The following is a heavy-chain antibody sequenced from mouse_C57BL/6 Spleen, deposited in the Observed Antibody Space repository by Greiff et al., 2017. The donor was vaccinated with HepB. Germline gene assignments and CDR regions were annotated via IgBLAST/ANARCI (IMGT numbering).Heavy chain of an antibody. CDR3: ARRGTTVVEN. V-gene: IGHV1-64*01. D-gene: IGHD1-1*01. Sequence: QVQLKQPGAELVKPGASVKLSCKASGYTFTSYWMHWVKQRPGQGLEWIGMIHPNSGSTNYNEKFKSKATLTVDKSSSTAYMQLSSLTSEDSAVYYCARRGTTVVENWGQGTTLTVSS. CDR2: IHPNSGST. J-gene: IGHJ2*01. CDR1: GYTFTSYW.